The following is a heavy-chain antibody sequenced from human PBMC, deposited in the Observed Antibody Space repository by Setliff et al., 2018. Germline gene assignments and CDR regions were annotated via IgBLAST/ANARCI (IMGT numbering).Heavy chain of an antibody. CDR1: GYAFITFG. Sequence: ASVKVSCKTSGYAFITFGMSWVRQAPGQGLEWMGWMSPVYGIANYARKFQGRVTLTADTSTTTAYLELTSLRYDDTAVYYCVRALLWSGEGRFDPWGQGTLVTVSS. D-gene: IGHD2-8*02. CDR2: MSPVYGIA. J-gene: IGHJ5*02. V-gene: IGHV1-18*01. CDR3: VRALLWSGEGRFDP.